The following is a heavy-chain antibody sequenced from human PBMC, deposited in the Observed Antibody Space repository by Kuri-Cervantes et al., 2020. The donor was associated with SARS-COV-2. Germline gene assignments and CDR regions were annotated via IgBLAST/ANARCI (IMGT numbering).Heavy chain of an antibody. Sequence: GGSLRLSCAASGFTFSSYWMSWARQAPGKGLEWVANIKQDGSEKYYVDSVKGRFTISRDNSKNTLYLQMNSLRAEDTAVYYCASGSITIFGVVTTGFDYWGQGTLVTVSS. CDR1: GFTFSSYW. CDR2: IKQDGSEK. D-gene: IGHD3-3*01. J-gene: IGHJ4*02. V-gene: IGHV3-7*01. CDR3: ASGSITIFGVVTTGFDY.